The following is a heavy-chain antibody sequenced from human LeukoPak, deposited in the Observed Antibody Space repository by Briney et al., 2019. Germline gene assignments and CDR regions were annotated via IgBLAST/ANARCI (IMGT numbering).Heavy chain of an antibody. V-gene: IGHV3-21*01. D-gene: IGHD4-17*01. CDR2: ISTGSSYI. Sequence: PGGSLRLSCAASGFTFSSYTMNWVRQAPGKGLEWVSSISTGSSYIYYANSVKGRFTISRDNAKNSLYLQMNSLRAEDTAVYYCARDKSRVTTRRGYFDYWGQGTLVTVSS. J-gene: IGHJ4*02. CDR1: GFTFSSYT. CDR3: ARDKSRVTTRRGYFDY.